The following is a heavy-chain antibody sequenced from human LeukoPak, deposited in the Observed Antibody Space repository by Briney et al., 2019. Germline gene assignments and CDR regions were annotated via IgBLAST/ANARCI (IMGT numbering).Heavy chain of an antibody. J-gene: IGHJ4*02. D-gene: IGHD6-6*01. V-gene: IGHV3-21*01. CDR2: ISSSSNYN. CDR3: AGAGWGIAARPDFDY. CDR1: LFTLRIYS. Sequence: GGALRLSRASSLFTLRIYSMNCVRDAPGRGGGWGSSISSSSNYNYYADAMEGRFTITRNNTNNPLYLQINLLGAEDTAEYYWAGAGWGIAARPDFDYWGQGTLVTVSS.